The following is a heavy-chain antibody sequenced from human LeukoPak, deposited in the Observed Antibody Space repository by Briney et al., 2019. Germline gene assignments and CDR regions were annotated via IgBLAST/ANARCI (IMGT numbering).Heavy chain of an antibody. V-gene: IGHV3-21*01. CDR3: ARVPSYYYGSGSSDY. Sequence: GSLRLSCAASGFTFSSYTMNWVRQAPGKGLEWVSSISRASRYIYYADSVKGRFTISRDNPKNSLYLQMNSLRAEDTAVYYCARVPSYYYGSGSSDYWGQGTLVTVSS. CDR1: GFTFSSYT. CDR2: ISRASRYI. J-gene: IGHJ4*02. D-gene: IGHD3-10*01.